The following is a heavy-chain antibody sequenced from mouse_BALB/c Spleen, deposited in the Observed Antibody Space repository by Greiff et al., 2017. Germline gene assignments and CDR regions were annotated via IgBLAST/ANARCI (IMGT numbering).Heavy chain of an antibody. CDR3: ARLIDAMDY. V-gene: IGHV3-2*02. J-gene: IGHJ4*01. D-gene: IGHD2-4*01. CDR2: ISYSGST. Sequence: EVQLQQSGPGLVKPSQSLSLTCTVTGYSITSDYAWNWIRQFPGNKLEWMGYISYSGSTSYNPSLKSRISITRDTSKNQFFLQLNSVTTEDTATYYCARLIDAMDYWGQGTSVTVSS. CDR1: GYSITSDYA.